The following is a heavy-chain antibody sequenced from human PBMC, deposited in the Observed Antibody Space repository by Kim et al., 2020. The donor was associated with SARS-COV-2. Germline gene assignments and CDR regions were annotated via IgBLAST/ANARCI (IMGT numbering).Heavy chain of an antibody. D-gene: IGHD4-17*01. Sequence: YAQKLQGRVTMTTDTSTSTAYMELRSLRSDDTAVYYCARVKNGDYETFDYWGQGTLVTVSS. V-gene: IGHV1-18*01. J-gene: IGHJ4*02. CDR3: ARVKNGDYETFDY.